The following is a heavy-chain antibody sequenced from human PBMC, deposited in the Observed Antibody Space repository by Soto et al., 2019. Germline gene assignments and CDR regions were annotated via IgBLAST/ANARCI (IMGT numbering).Heavy chain of an antibody. D-gene: IGHD6-6*01. CDR1: GYIFTNYW. V-gene: IGHV5-51*01. CDR2: IYSGDSDT. Sequence: GESLKISCKGSGYIFTNYWIGLVRQMPGKGLEWMGIIYSGDSDTRYSPSFQGQITISVDKSINTAYLQWSSLKASDTATYYCARHGSIGARQNWFDPWGQGTLVTVSS. CDR3: ARHGSIGARQNWFDP. J-gene: IGHJ5*02.